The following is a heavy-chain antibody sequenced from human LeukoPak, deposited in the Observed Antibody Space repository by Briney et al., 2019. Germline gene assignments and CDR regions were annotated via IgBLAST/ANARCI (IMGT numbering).Heavy chain of an antibody. CDR1: GYTFTGYY. V-gene: IGHV1-2*02. CDR3: ARLADCSSSSCRSFDY. D-gene: IGHD2-2*01. J-gene: IGHJ4*02. Sequence: ASVKVSCKASGYTFTGYYMHWVRQAPGQGLEWVGSINPNTGDTNYPQNFQGRVTMTRDTSISTAYMELSRLRSDDTAVYYCARLADCSSSSCRSFDYWGQGTLVTVSS. CDR2: INPNTGDT.